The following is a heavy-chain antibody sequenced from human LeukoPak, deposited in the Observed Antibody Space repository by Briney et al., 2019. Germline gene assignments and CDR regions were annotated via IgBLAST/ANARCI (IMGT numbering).Heavy chain of an antibody. Sequence: ASVKVSCKASGYTFTSYYMHWVRQAPGQGLEWMEIINPSGGSTSYAQKFQGRVTMTRDMSTSTVYMELSSLRSEDTAVYYCATDAYGVLFDYWGQGTLVTVSS. CDR2: INPSGGST. J-gene: IGHJ4*02. CDR3: ATDAYGVLFDY. D-gene: IGHD3-3*01. V-gene: IGHV1-46*01. CDR1: GYTFTSYY.